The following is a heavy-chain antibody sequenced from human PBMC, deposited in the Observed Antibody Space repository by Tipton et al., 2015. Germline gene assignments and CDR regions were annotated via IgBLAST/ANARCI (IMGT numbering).Heavy chain of an antibody. V-gene: IGHV5-51*01. CDR2: IHPSDSET. Sequence: QLVQSGGEVKKPGESLNISCKASGYRFSNHWIGWVRQMPGKGLEWVGIIHPSDSETKYSPSFEGLATISADKSTSTAYLQWSSLKASDTAVYYCARRLPYFEWSKVYYFDYWGQGSPVTVSP. CDR1: GYRFSNHW. CDR3: ARRLPYFEWSKVYYFDY. D-gene: IGHD3-9*01. J-gene: IGHJ4*02.